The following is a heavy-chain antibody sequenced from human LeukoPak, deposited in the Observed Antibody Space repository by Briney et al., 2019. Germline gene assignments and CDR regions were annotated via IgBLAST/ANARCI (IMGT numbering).Heavy chain of an antibody. D-gene: IGHD5-18*01. CDR2: ITGSGGST. V-gene: IGHV3-23*01. J-gene: IGHJ4*02. CDR3: AKDRLAYSYAQPFDY. Sequence: PGGSLRLSCAASGFTFISYGMSWVRQAPGKGLEWVSGITGSGGSTNYADSVKGRFTISRDNSKNTLYLQMNSLRAEDTAVYYCAKDRLAYSYAQPFDYWGQGTLVTVSS. CDR1: GFTFISYG.